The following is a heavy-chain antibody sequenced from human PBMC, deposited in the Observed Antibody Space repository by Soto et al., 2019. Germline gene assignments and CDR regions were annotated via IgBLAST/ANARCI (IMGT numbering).Heavy chain of an antibody. Sequence: QITLKESGPTLVKPTQTLTLTCTFSGFSLSTSGVGVSWIRQPPGKALQWLALIYWDDDKRYSPSLKSRLTITKDTSKIQLVLTMTNMDPVDTATYYCAHSPKEAGPGGGWFDPWGQGTLVTVSS. CDR2: IYWDDDK. D-gene: IGHD3-10*01. CDR3: AHSPKEAGPGGGWFDP. V-gene: IGHV2-5*02. CDR1: GFSLSTSGVG. J-gene: IGHJ5*02.